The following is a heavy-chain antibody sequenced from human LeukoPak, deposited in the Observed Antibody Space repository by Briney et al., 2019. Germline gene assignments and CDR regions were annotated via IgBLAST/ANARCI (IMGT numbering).Heavy chain of an antibody. CDR2: ISGSGGST. CDR3: AKRAAGATKTFDY. J-gene: IGHJ4*02. CDR1: GFTFSSYA. V-gene: IGHV3-23*01. Sequence: GGSLRLSCGASGFTFSSYAMSWVRQAPGKGLEWVSGISGSGGSTYYADSVEGRFTISRDNSKNTVYLQMNSLRDEDTAVYYCAKRAAGATKTFDYWGQGTLVTVSS. D-gene: IGHD1-26*01.